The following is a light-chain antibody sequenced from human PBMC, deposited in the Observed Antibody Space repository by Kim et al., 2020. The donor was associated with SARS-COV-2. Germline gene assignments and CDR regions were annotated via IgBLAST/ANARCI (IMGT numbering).Light chain of an antibody. CDR2: DVS. CDR3: SSYTSSSTSCV. J-gene: IGLJ1*01. CDR1: SSDVGDYNY. V-gene: IGLV2-14*03. Sequence: QSITISCTGTSSDVGDYNYVSWYQQHPGKAPKLMIYDVSNRPSGVSNRFSGSKSGNTASLTISGLQAEDEADYYCSSYTSSSTSCVFGTGTKVTVL.